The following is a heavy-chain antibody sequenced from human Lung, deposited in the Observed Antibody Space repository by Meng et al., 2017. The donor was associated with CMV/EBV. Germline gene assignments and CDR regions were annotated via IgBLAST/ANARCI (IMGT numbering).Heavy chain of an antibody. V-gene: IGHV4-39*01. J-gene: IGHJ4*02. CDR1: GGSISSSSYY. CDR3: ARQGSVYYYDSSGQSPDY. Sequence: GSLRLSCTVSGGSISSSSYYWGWIRQPPGKGLEWIGSIYYSGSTYYNPSLKSRVTISVDTSKNQFSLKLSSVTAADTAVYYCARQGSVYYYDSSGQSPDYWGQGXLVTVSS. D-gene: IGHD3-22*01. CDR2: IYYSGST.